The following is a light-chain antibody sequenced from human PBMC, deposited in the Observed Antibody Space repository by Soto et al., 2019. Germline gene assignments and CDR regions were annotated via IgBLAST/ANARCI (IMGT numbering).Light chain of an antibody. CDR3: QEYNDWPRGT. J-gene: IGKJ1*01. V-gene: IGKV3-20*01. CDR2: GTS. CDR1: QSVSSSY. Sequence: EIVLTQSPGTLSLSPGERATLSCRASQSVSSSYLAWFQQKPGQAPRLLIYGTSSRATGIPDRFSGSGSGTDFTLTISSLQSEDFGLYYCQEYNDWPRGTFGQGTKVDIK.